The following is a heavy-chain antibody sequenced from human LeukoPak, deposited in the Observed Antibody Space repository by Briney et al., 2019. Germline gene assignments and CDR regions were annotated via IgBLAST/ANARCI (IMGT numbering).Heavy chain of an antibody. Sequence: ASVKVSCKASGGTFSSYAISWVRQATGQGLEWMGWMNPNSGNTGYAQKFQGRVTMTRNTSISTAYMELSSLRSEDTAVYYCARQDSSSWSDWFDPWGQGTLVTVSS. V-gene: IGHV1-8*02. D-gene: IGHD6-13*01. J-gene: IGHJ5*02. CDR1: GGTFSSYA. CDR3: ARQDSSSWSDWFDP. CDR2: MNPNSGNT.